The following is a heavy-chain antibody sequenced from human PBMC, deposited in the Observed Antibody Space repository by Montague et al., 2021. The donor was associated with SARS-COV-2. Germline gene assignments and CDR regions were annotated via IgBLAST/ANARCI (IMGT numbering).Heavy chain of an antibody. CDR1: GFTFSSYA. Sequence: SLRLSFAASGFTFSSYAMHWVRQAPGKGLEWVAVISYDGSNKYYADSVKGRFTISRDNSKNTLYLQMNSLRAEDTAVYYCARDLAYYDILTGYIGGYYYYYGMDVWGQGTTVTVSS. CDR2: ISYDGSNK. J-gene: IGHJ6*02. D-gene: IGHD3-9*01. V-gene: IGHV3-30-3*01. CDR3: ARDLAYYDILTGYIGGYYYYYGMDV.